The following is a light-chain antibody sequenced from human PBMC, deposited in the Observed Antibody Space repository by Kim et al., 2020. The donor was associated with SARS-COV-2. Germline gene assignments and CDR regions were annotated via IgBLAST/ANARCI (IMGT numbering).Light chain of an antibody. CDR2: GNS. J-gene: IGLJ1*01. V-gene: IGLV1-40*01. CDR3: QSYDSSLSGSGV. CDR1: SYNIGAGYD. Sequence: GTISCTGSSYNIGAGYDVHWYQQLPGTAPKLLIYGNSNRPSGVPDRFSGSKSGTSASLAITGLQAEDEADYYCQSYDSSLSGSGVFGTGTKVTVL.